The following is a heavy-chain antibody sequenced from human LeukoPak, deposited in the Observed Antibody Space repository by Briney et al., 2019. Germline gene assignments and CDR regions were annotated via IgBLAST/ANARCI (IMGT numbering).Heavy chain of an antibody. J-gene: IGHJ4*02. CDR2: IIPIFGTA. CDR3: ASCVGYNRIPYDY. V-gene: IGHV1-69*13. CDR1: GGTFSSYA. D-gene: IGHD5-24*01. Sequence: SVKVSCKASGGTFSSYAISWVRQAPGQGLEWMGGIIPIFGTANYAQKFQGRVTITADESTSTAYMELSSLRSEDTAVYYCASCVGYNRIPYDYWGQGTLVTVSS.